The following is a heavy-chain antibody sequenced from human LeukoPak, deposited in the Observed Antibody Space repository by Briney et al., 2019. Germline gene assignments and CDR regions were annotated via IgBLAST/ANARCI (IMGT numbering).Heavy chain of an antibody. J-gene: IGHJ3*02. CDR2: ISTSSIYI. V-gene: IGHV3-21*01. D-gene: IGHD2-2*01. Sequence: GGSLRLSCAASGFTFSSYSMNWVRQAPGKGLEWVSSISTSSIYIYYADSLKGRFTISRHNAKNSLYLQMNSLRAEDTAVYYSARGFDAPRRLTHAFAIWGQGTMVTFSS. CDR1: GFTFSSYS. CDR3: ARGFDAPRRLTHAFAI.